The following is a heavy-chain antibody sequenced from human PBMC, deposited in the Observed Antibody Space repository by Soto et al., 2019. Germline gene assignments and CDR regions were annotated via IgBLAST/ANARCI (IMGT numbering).Heavy chain of an antibody. Sequence: SETLSLTCTVSGCSISSISYYWVWIRQPPGKGLEYIGNIHYTGNTFYNASLKSRVTISVDTSKNQVSLKLRSVTAADTAVYYCARQVIAAAGTGYFQHWGQGAPVTVSS. J-gene: IGHJ1*01. V-gene: IGHV4-39*01. CDR1: GCSISSISYY. D-gene: IGHD6-13*01. CDR3: ARQVIAAAGTGYFQH. CDR2: IHYTGNT.